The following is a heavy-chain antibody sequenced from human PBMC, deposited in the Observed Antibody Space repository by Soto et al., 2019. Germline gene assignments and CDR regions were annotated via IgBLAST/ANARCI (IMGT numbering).Heavy chain of an antibody. CDR1: GYSFSFYW. CDR3: ARQSGMDV. Sequence: GESLKISCKASGYSFSFYWIGWVRQMPGKGLEWLAIIFPGDSDTKYSPSFQGQVIISADKSIRTAYLQWSSLKASDTAIYYCARQSGMDVWGQGTTVTVSS. V-gene: IGHV5-51*01. D-gene: IGHD5-12*01. J-gene: IGHJ6*02. CDR2: IFPGDSDT.